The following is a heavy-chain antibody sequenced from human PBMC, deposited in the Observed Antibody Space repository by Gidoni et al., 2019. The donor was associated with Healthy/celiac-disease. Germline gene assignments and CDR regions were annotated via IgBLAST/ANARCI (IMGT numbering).Heavy chain of an antibody. J-gene: IGHJ3*02. CDR2: ISSSGSTI. CDR1: GFSFSSYE. D-gene: IGHD1-26*01. Sequence: EVQLVESGGGLVQPGGPLRLSCAASGFSFSSYEMNWVRQAPGKGLDRVSYISSSGSTIYYADSVKGRFTISRDNAKNSLYLQMNSLRAEDTAVYYCASYYRGSYPMKDIWGQGTMVTVSS. CDR3: ASYYRGSYPMKDI. V-gene: IGHV3-48*03.